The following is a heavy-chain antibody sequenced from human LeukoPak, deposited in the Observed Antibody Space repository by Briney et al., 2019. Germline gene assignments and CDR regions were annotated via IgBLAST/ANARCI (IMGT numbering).Heavy chain of an antibody. Sequence: PSQTLSLTCTVSGGSISSGSYCWSWIRQPAGKGLEWIGRIYTSGSTNYNPSFKSRVTISVDTSKNQFSLNLISMTAADTAVYYCARDAIAAARGGYYYYGMDVWGQGTTVTVSS. CDR2: IYTSGST. D-gene: IGHD6-13*01. V-gene: IGHV4-61*02. J-gene: IGHJ6*02. CDR1: GGSISSGSYC. CDR3: ARDAIAAARGGYYYYGMDV.